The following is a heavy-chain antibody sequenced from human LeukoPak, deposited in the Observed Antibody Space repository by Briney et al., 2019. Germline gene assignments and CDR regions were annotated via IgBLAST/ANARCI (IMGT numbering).Heavy chain of an antibody. V-gene: IGHV3-30*18. CDR3: AKDGDPNYYYYYMDV. J-gene: IGHJ6*03. CDR1: GFTFSSYS. D-gene: IGHD4-17*01. CDR2: ISDDGSNK. Sequence: GGSLRLSCAASGFTFSSYSVHWVRQAPGKGLEWVAVISDDGSNKFYADSVKGRFTISRDNAKNSLYLQMNSLRAEDTAVYYCAKDGDPNYYYYYMDVWGKGTTVTISS.